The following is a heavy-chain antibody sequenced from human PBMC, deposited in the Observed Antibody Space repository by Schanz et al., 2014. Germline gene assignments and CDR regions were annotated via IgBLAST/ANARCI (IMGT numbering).Heavy chain of an antibody. V-gene: IGHV3-7*01. CDR2: ISQDGTEK. D-gene: IGHD3-3*01. J-gene: IGHJ4*02. CDR3: ARDKGGYYPFDY. Sequence: EVQLVESGGGLVKPGESLRLSCAASGFTFSNAWMSWVRQAPGKGLEWVATISQDGTEKYYVDSVKGRFTISRDNAKNSLYLQMNSLTADDTAVYYCARDKGGYYPFDYWGRGTLVTVSS. CDR1: GFTFSNAW.